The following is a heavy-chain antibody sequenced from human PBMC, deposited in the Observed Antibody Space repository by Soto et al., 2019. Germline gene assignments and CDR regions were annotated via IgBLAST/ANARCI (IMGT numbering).Heavy chain of an antibody. CDR3: ARGRRYSTLIRWWFDP. CDR1: GGSFSGYY. J-gene: IGHJ5*02. Sequence: SETLSLTCAVDGGSFSGYYWSWIRQPPGKGLEWIGEINHSGSTNYNPSLKSRVTISVDTSKNQFSLKLSSVTAADTAVYYCARGRRYSTLIRWWFDPWGQGTLVTVSS. V-gene: IGHV4-34*01. CDR2: INHSGST. D-gene: IGHD5-18*01.